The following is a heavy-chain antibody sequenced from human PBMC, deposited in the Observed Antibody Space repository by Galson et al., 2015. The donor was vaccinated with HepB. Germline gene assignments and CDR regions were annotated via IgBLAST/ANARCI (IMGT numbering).Heavy chain of an antibody. D-gene: IGHD6-13*01. V-gene: IGHV3-23*01. CDR2: ISGSGGST. CDR3: AKAPCDKAGYSSSWYKCWFDP. CDR1: GFTFSSYA. J-gene: IGHJ5*02. Sequence: SLRLSCAASGFTFSSYAMSWVRQAPGKGLEWVSAISGSGGSTYYADSVKGRFTISRDNSKNTLYLQMNSLRAEDTAVYYCAKAPCDKAGYSSSWYKCWFDPWGQGTLVTVSS.